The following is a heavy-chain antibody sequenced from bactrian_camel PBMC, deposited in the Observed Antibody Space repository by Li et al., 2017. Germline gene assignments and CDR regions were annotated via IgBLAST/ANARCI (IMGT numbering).Heavy chain of an antibody. Sequence: HVQLVESGGGLVQAGGSLKLSCVASQFTFSSSRSCMGWFRQSPEKEREGVAAIDFDGSTTYADSVKGRFTISKDNAKNTLYLQMNALQPEDTAMYYCAAAVPPGSGYCEEADWHYWGQGTQVTVS. CDR1: QFTFSSSRSC. J-gene: IGHJ4*01. CDR2: IDFDGST. D-gene: IGHD2*01. CDR3: AAAVPPGSGYCEEADWHY. V-gene: IGHV3S53*01.